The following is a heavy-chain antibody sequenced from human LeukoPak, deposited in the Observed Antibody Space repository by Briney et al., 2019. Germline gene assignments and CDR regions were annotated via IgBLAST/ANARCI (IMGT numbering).Heavy chain of an antibody. Sequence: SVKVSCKASGYTFTSYDINWVRQATGQGLEWMGGIIPIFGTANYAQKFQGRVTITTDESTSTAYMELSSLRSEDTAVYYCASEATKDYSNYPDGDYYYYMDVWGKGTTVTVSS. D-gene: IGHD4-11*01. CDR1: GYTFTSYD. J-gene: IGHJ6*03. V-gene: IGHV1-69*05. CDR3: ASEATKDYSNYPDGDYYYYMDV. CDR2: IIPIFGTA.